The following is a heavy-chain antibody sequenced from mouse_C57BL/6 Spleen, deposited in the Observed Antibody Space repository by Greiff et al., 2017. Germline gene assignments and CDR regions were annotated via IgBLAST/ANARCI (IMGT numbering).Heavy chain of an antibody. V-gene: IGHV5-16*01. Sequence: EVKLVESEGGLVQPGSSMKLSCTASGFTFSDYYMAWVRQVPEKGLEWVANINYDGSSTYYLDSLKSRFIISRDNAKNILYLQMSSLKSEDTATYYCARDRLGYAMDYWGQGTSVTVSS. CDR1: GFTFSDYY. J-gene: IGHJ4*01. CDR2: INYDGSST. CDR3: ARDRLGYAMDY. D-gene: IGHD3-2*02.